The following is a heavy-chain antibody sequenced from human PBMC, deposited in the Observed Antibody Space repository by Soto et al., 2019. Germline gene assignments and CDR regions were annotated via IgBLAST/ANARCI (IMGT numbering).Heavy chain of an antibody. CDR1: GGSFSGYY. Sequence: SETLSLTCAVYGGSFSGYYWSWIRQPPGKGLEWIGEINHSGSTNYNPSLKSRVTISVDTSKNQFSLKLSSVTAADTAVYYCARGNNRNYYGYLGMEVWGYGTTVTVS. CDR2: INHSGST. D-gene: IGHD1-1*01. V-gene: IGHV4-34*01. CDR3: ARGNNRNYYGYLGMEV. J-gene: IGHJ6*02.